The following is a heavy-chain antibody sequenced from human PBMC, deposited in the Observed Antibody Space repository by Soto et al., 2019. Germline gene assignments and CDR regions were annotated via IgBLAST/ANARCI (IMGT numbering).Heavy chain of an antibody. D-gene: IGHD2-21*02. J-gene: IGHJ2*01. CDR1: GGTFSSYA. CDR2: IIPIFGTA. CDR3: ARDLEGEVVTDRYWYFDL. Sequence: ASVKVSCKASGGTFSSYAISWVRQAPGQGLEWMGGIIPIFGTANYAQKFQGRVTITADESTSTAYMELSSLRSEDTAVYYCARDLEGEVVTDRYWYFDLWGRGTLVTVSS. V-gene: IGHV1-69*13.